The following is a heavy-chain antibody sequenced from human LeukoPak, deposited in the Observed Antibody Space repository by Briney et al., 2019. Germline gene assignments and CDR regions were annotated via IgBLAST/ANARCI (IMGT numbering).Heavy chain of an antibody. CDR2: IYPGDSDT. J-gene: IGHJ4*02. CDR3: ARHSNYYDSGGYYEFDY. Sequence: GESLKISCKGSGYSFTSYWIGWVRQMPGKGLEWMGIIYPGDSDTRYSPSFQGQVTISADKSISTAYLQWSSLKASDTAMYYCARHSNYYDSGGYYEFDYWGQGTLVTVSS. V-gene: IGHV5-51*01. D-gene: IGHD3-22*01. CDR1: GYSFTSYW.